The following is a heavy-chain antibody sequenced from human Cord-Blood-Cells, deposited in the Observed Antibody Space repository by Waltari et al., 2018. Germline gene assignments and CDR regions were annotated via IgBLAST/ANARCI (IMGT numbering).Heavy chain of an antibody. D-gene: IGHD7-27*01. CDR2: ISYDGSNK. V-gene: IGHV3-30*18. Sequence: QVQLVESGGGVVQPGRSLRLSCAASGFTFSSYGMPWVRQAPGKGLEWVAVISYDGSNKYYADSVKGRFTISRDNSKNTLYLQMNSLRAEDTAVYYCAKDRTGDGWFDPWGQETLVTVSS. CDR1: GFTFSSYG. J-gene: IGHJ5*02. CDR3: AKDRTGDGWFDP.